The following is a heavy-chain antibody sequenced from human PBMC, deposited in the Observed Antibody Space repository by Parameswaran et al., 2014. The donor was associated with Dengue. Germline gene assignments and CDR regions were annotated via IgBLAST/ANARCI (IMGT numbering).Heavy chain of an antibody. D-gene: IGHD1-26*01. CDR3: ARDGRLFYSFDY. V-gene: IGHV3-48*01. CDR2: IVGSSSTI. Sequence: VRQAPGKGLQWASYIVGSSSTIYYADSVRGRFTISRDNAKNSLYLQMNSLRAEDTAVYYCARDGRLFYSFDYWGQGTLVTVSS. J-gene: IGHJ4*02.